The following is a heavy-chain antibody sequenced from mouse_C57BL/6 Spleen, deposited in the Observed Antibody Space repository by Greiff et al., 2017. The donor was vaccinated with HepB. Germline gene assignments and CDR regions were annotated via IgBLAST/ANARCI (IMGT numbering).Heavy chain of an antibody. J-gene: IGHJ2*01. CDR3: TRVLYYYGDFDY. CDR1: GFTFSSYA. D-gene: IGHD1-1*01. V-gene: IGHV5-9-1*02. CDR2: ISSGGDYI. Sequence: EVQVVESGEGLVKPGGSLKLSCAASGFTFSSYAMSWVRQTPEKRLEWVAYISSGGDYIYYADTVKGRFTISRDNARNTLYLQMSSLKSEDTAMYYCTRVLYYYGDFDYWGQGTTLTVSS.